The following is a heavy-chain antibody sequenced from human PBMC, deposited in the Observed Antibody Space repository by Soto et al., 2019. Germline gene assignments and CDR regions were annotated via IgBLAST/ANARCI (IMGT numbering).Heavy chain of an antibody. J-gene: IGHJ4*02. V-gene: IGHV3-9*01. CDR2: INWNGGTV. CDR3: AKDGGSSGRNPFDY. Sequence: EVQLVESGGGLVQPGGSLRLSCAASGFTFGDYAMHWVRLAPGRGLEWVSGINWNGGTVAYADSVKGRFTIARDSAKNFLYLQMNSLGVEDTALYYFAKDGGSSGRNPFDYWGQGTMVTVSS. D-gene: IGHD2-15*01. CDR1: GFTFGDYA.